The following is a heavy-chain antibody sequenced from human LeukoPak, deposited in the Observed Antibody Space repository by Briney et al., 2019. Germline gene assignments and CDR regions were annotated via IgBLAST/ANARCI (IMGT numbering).Heavy chain of an antibody. CDR3: ASTNNYDADLVGRWYFDL. D-gene: IGHD4/OR15-4a*01. CDR1: GGSISSGSYY. CDR2: IYTSGST. Sequence: SQTLSLTCTVSGGSISSGSYYWSWIRQPAGKGLEWIGRIYTSGSTNYNPSLKSRVTISVDTSKNQFSLKLSSVTAADTAVYYCASTNNYDADLVGRWYFDLWGRGTLVTVSS. V-gene: IGHV4-61*02. J-gene: IGHJ2*01.